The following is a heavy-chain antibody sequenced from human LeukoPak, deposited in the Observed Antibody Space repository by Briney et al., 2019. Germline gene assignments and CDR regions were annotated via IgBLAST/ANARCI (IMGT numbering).Heavy chain of an antibody. D-gene: IGHD6-13*01. Sequence: ASVKVSCKASGYTFTSYYMHWVRQAPGQGLEWMGIINPSGGSTSYAQKFQGRVTMTRDTSTSTLYMELSSLRSEDTAVYYCASNPDGIAAAGTPADIWGQGTMVTVSS. CDR3: ASNPDGIAAAGTPADI. CDR1: GYTFTSYY. CDR2: INPSGGST. J-gene: IGHJ3*02. V-gene: IGHV1-46*01.